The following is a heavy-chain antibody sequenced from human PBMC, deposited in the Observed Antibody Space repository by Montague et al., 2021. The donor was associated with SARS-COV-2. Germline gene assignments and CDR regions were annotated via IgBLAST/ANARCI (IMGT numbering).Heavy chain of an antibody. CDR2: INHDGST. D-gene: IGHD3-10*01. V-gene: IGHV4-34*01. CDR1: GTSFSGYY. CDR3: ARLHDGVVPSPILGVGPYYSYYYKDF. Sequence: SETLSLTCAVHGTSFSGYYYSWICNPHAKGLERIGAINHDGSTKYSSTLTSPLTISAETYTNQFSLKLTSVAAANTAVYYCARLHDGVVPSPILGVGPYYSYYYKDFWGRGTTVTFSS. J-gene: IGHJ6*03.